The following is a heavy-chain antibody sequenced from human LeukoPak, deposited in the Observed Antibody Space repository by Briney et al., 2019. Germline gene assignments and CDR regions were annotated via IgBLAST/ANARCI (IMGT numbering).Heavy chain of an antibody. J-gene: IGHJ5*02. CDR3: ARGRLWAENWFDP. CDR1: GYTFTSYD. D-gene: IGHD4/OR15-4a*01. CDR2: IIPIFGTA. Sequence: SVKVSCKASGYTFTSYDINWVRQAPGQGLEWMGGIIPIFGTANYAQKFQGRVTITADESTSTAYMELSSLRSEDMAVYYCARGRLWAENWFDPWGQGTLVTVSS. V-gene: IGHV1-69*13.